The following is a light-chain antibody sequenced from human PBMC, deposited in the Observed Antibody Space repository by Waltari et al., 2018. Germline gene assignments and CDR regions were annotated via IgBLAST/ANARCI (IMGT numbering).Light chain of an antibody. CDR2: KVS. CDR3: MQGTHWPLT. J-gene: IGKJ4*01. V-gene: IGKV2-30*02. Sequence: DVVMPQSPLSLPVTLGPPAPLTCQPSQSLVHSDGNTYLAWFQQRPGQSPRRLIYKVSNRESGVPDRFSASGSGTDFTLKISRVEAEDVGVYYCMQGTHWPLTFGGGTKVEIK. CDR1: QSLVHSDGNTY.